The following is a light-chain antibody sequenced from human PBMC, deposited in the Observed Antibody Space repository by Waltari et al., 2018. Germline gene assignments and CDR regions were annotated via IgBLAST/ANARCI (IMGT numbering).Light chain of an antibody. CDR2: KNK. CDR3: AAWDDSLNGHVV. CDR1: TSNIGSNT. J-gene: IGLJ2*01. V-gene: IGLV1-44*01. Sequence: QSVLTQPPSASGTPGQRVTIFCSGSTSNIGSNTVDWYQHLPGTAPKLLIYKNKQGPSGVPGRCSGSKAGTSASLAISGLQADDEADYYCAAWDDSLNGHVVFGGGTKLTVL.